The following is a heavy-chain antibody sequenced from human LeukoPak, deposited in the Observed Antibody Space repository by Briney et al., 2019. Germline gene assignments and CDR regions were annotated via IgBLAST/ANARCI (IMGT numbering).Heavy chain of an antibody. CDR3: AREVSTRAASGTLFSHWFGP. CDR1: GGSISSYY. V-gene: IGHV4-59*12. Sequence: PSETLSLTCTVSGGSISSYYWSWIRQPPEKGLEWIGYTHYSGSTKYNPSLKSRLTMSLDTSKNQFSLKLSSVTAADTAVYYCAREVSTRAASGTLFSHWFGPWGQGTPVTVSS. J-gene: IGHJ5*02. D-gene: IGHD6-13*01. CDR2: THYSGST.